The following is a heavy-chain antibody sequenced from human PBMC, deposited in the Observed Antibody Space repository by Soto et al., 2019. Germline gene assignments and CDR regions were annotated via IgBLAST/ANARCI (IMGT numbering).Heavy chain of an antibody. CDR2: ISAYNGNT. J-gene: IGHJ6*02. CDR1: GYTFTSYG. D-gene: IGHD5-18*01. V-gene: IGHV1-18*01. CDR3: ARRATLTAMAVDIYGMDV. Sequence: ASVKVSCKASGYTFTSYGISWVRQAPGQGLEWMGWISAYNGNTNYAQKLQGRVTMTTDTSTSTAYMELRSLRSGDTAVYYCARRATLTAMAVDIYGMDVWGQGTTVTVSS.